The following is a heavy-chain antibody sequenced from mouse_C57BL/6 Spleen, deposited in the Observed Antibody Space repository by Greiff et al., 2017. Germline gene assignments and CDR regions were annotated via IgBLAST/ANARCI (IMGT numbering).Heavy chain of an antibody. CDR3: ARSAAQATFAY. CDR1: GYAFSSSW. Sequence: VQLQQSGPELVKPGASVKISCKASGYAFSSSWMNWVKQRPGKGLEWIGRLYPGDGDTNYNGKFKGKATLTADKSSSTAYMQLSSLTSEDSAVYFCARSAAQATFAYWGQGTLVTVSA. V-gene: IGHV1-82*01. CDR2: LYPGDGDT. D-gene: IGHD3-2*02. J-gene: IGHJ3*01.